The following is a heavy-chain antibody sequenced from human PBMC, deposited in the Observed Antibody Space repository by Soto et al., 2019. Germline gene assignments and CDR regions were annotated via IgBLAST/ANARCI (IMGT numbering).Heavy chain of an antibody. CDR3: AKDSITFFYGVDV. V-gene: IGHV3-23*01. CDR1: EFTFSSFA. Sequence: GGSLRLSCAASEFTFSSFAMDWVRQAPGKGLEWVSGISDSGGSTYYADSVKDRFTISRDNSKNMLYLQMNSLRAEDTAVYYCAKDSITFFYGVDVWGQGTTVTVSS. J-gene: IGHJ6*02. D-gene: IGHD3-10*01. CDR2: ISDSGGST.